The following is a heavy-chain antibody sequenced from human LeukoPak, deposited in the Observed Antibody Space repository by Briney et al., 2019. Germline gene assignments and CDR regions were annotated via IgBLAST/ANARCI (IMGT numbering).Heavy chain of an antibody. V-gene: IGHV3-30-3*01. Sequence: GGSLRLSWAASGFTFSSYAMHWVRQAPGKGLEWVAVISYDGSNKYYADSVKGRFTISRDNSKNTLYLQMNSLRAEDTAVYYCARDLGDYDDYWGQGTLVTVSS. CDR3: ARDLGDYDDY. J-gene: IGHJ4*02. CDR1: GFTFSSYA. CDR2: ISYDGSNK. D-gene: IGHD4-17*01.